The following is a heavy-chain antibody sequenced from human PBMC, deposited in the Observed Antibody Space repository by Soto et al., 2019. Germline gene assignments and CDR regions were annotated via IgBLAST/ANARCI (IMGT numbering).Heavy chain of an antibody. CDR2: VFQSGST. CDR3: ARGRGRYSSGWSWFDP. Sequence: SETLSLTCGVSGGTIRSPDWWTWVRQPPGKGLEWIGEVFQSGSTNHTPSLESRVTISVDKSKNQFSLTLTSVTAADTAVYFCARGRGRYSSGWSWFDPWGQGILVTVSS. J-gene: IGHJ5*02. V-gene: IGHV4-4*02. D-gene: IGHD6-19*01. CDR1: GGTIRSPDW.